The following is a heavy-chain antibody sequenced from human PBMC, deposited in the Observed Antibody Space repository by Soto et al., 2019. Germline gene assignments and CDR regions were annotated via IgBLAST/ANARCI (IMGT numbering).Heavy chain of an antibody. V-gene: IGHV1-8*01. J-gene: IGHJ6*02. CDR2: MNPNSGNT. D-gene: IGHD4-17*01. CDR1: GYTFTSYD. CDR3: ARGRQHDYGDYYYYGMDV. Sequence: ASVKVSCKASGYTFTSYDINWVRQATGQGLEWMGWMNPNSGNTGYAQKFQGRVTMTRNTSISTAYMELSSLRSEDTAVYYCARGRQHDYGDYYYYGMDVWGQGTTVTVSS.